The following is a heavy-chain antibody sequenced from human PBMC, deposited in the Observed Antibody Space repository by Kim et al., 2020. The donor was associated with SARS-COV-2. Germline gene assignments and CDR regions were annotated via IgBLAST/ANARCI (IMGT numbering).Heavy chain of an antibody. D-gene: IGHD2-8*02. J-gene: IGHJ6*02. CDR1: GGSFSGHS. CDR3: TRGRVGVVTAPVLGLGPYYDYFTLDV. Sequence: SETLSLTCAVYGGSFSGHSWTWIRQPPGKGLEWIGEITHSGSTKYNPSLKSRLTISIDMSKNQFSLKLTSVTAADTGLYYCTRGRVGVVTAPVLGLGPYYDYFTLDVWGHGTTVIVSS. V-gene: IGHV4-34*01. CDR2: ITHSGST.